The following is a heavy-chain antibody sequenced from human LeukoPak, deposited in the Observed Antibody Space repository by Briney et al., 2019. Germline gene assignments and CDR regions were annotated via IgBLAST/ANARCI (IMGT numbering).Heavy chain of an antibody. J-gene: IGHJ6*02. CDR3: ARHFPRYSSSWYNYYYGRDV. Sequence: TSETLSLTCTVSGGSISSYYWSWIRQPAGKGLEWIGRIYTSGSTNYNPSLKSRVTMSVDTSKNQFSLKLSSVTAADTAVYYCARHFPRYSSSWYNYYYGRDVWGRGTTVTVSS. D-gene: IGHD6-13*01. CDR1: GGSISSYY. V-gene: IGHV4-4*07. CDR2: IYTSGST.